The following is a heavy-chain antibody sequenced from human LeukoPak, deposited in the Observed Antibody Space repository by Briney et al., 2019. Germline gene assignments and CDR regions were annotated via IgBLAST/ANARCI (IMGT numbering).Heavy chain of an antibody. CDR2: IYSSGSI. J-gene: IGHJ4*02. CDR3: ARHGVTTPRRYFDY. CDR1: GGSISSNF. D-gene: IGHD4-17*01. Sequence: SETLSLTCTVSGGSISSNFWSWIRQPPGEGLEWIGYIYSSGSITYNPSLESRVTISVDTSKNQFSLKLTSVTAADTAIYYCARHGVTTPRRYFDYWGQGTLVTVSS. V-gene: IGHV4-59*01.